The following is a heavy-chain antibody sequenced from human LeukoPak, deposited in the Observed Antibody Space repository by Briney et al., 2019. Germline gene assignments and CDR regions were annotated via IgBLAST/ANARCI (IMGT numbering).Heavy chain of an antibody. CDR2: INHSGST. Sequence: SETLSLTCAVYGGSFSGYYWSWIRQPPRKGLEWIGEINHSGSTNYNPSLKSRVTISVDTSKNQFSLKLSSVTAADTAVYYCARAAFWSGYLFDPWGQGTLVTVSS. CDR3: ARAAFWSGYLFDP. J-gene: IGHJ5*02. D-gene: IGHD3-3*01. V-gene: IGHV4-34*01. CDR1: GGSFSGYY.